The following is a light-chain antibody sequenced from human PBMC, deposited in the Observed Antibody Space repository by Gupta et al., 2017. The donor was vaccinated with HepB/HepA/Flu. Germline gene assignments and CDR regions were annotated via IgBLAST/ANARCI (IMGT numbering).Light chain of an antibody. CDR3: QHSGSSTFT. J-gene: IGKJ3*01. Sequence: EIVLTHSPDTLSFSTGERATLFRRASQRIINTYLAWYQQKPGQAPRLLIYDASSRASGIPDRFSGSGSGTDFTLTISRLEPDDFAVYYCQHSGSSTFTFGHGTKVEIK. CDR1: QRIINTY. CDR2: DAS. V-gene: IGKV3-20*01.